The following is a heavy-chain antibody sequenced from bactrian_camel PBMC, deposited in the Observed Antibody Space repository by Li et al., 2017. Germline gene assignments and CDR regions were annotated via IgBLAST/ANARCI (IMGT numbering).Heavy chain of an antibody. CDR2: IYTFGRTT. J-gene: IGHJ4*01. CDR1: GITFEKYQ. Sequence: HVQLVESGGDSVQAGGSLTLSCVASGITFEKYQMGWFRQAPGMEREQVAVFIYTFGRTTRYADSVKGRFTIVVDNAKDTMYLQMNNLNQEDTARYYCAVDRGTGCKFRAGTAYWGQGTQVTVS. CDR3: AVDRGTGCKFRAGTAY. D-gene: IGHD6*01. V-gene: IGHV3S60*01.